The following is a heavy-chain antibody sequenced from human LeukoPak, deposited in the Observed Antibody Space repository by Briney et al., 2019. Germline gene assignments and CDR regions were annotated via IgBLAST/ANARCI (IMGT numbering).Heavy chain of an antibody. Sequence: SETLSLTCAVYGGSFSGYYWSWIRQPPGKGLEWIGEINHSGSTNYNPSLKSRVTISVDTSKNQFSLKLSSVTAADTAVYYCARGRTYYDFWSGYYKTPQFDYWGQGTLVTVSS. CDR3: ARGRTYYDFWSGYYKTPQFDY. J-gene: IGHJ4*02. CDR1: GGSFSGYY. CDR2: INHSGST. D-gene: IGHD3-3*01. V-gene: IGHV4-34*01.